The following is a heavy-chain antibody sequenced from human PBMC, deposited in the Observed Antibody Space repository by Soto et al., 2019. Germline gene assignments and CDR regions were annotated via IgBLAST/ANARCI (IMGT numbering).Heavy chain of an antibody. CDR2: ISCDGTNK. D-gene: IGHD7-27*01. CDR1: GFSFSISP. J-gene: IGHJ4*02. Sequence: GGSLRLSCAASGFSFSISPMHWVRQAPGKGPEWVALISCDGTNKFYADSVKGRFTISRDNSKSTLYLQVDSLRPEDAAVYYCARDPKTSGGQHWAFNYFDSWGQGTLVTV. CDR3: ARDPKTSGGQHWAFNYFDS. V-gene: IGHV3-30-3*01.